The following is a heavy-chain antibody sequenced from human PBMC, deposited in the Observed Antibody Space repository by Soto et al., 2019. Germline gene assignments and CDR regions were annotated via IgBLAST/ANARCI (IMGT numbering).Heavy chain of an antibody. CDR3: ARVGVVTPYNWFDP. D-gene: IGHD2-21*02. CDR1: GGSISSYY. V-gene: IGHV4-59*01. CDR2: IYYSGST. J-gene: IGHJ5*02. Sequence: SETLSLTCTVSGGSISSYYWSWIRQYPGKGLEWIGYIYYSGSTNYNPSLKSRVSISVDTSKNQFSLKLSSVTAADTAVYYCARVGVVTPYNWFDPWGQGTLVTVS.